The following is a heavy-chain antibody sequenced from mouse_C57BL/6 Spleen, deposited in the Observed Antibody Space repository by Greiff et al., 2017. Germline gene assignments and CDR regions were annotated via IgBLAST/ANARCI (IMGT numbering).Heavy chain of an antibody. J-gene: IGHJ4*01. CDR3: TMGTTVVATGGAMDD. CDR2: IDPSDSYT. D-gene: IGHD1-1*01. CDR1: GYTFTSYW. V-gene: IGHV1-50*01. Sequence: QVQLQQPGAELVKPGASVKLSCKASGYTFTSYWMQWVKQRPGQGLEWIGEIDPSDSYTNYNQKFKGKATLTVDTSSSTAYMQLSSLTSEDSAVYYCTMGTTVVATGGAMDDWGQGTSVTVSS.